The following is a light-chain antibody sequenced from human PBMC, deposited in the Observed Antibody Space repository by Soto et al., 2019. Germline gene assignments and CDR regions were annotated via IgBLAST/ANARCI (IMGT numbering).Light chain of an antibody. Sequence: IVLTQSPGTLSLSPGERATLSCRASQSVSSNYLAWYQQKPGQTPRRLIYRASTRATGIPDRFSASGSGTDFTLTISRLEPEDFAVYYCQQYGSSPWTFGHGTKVEIK. J-gene: IGKJ1*01. CDR1: QSVSSNY. CDR2: RAS. CDR3: QQYGSSPWT. V-gene: IGKV3-20*01.